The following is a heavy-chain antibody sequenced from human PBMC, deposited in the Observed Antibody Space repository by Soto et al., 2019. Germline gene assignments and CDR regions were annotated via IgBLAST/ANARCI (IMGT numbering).Heavy chain of an antibody. Sequence: GGSLRLSCAASGFTFSSYAMSWVRQAPGKGLEWVSAISGSGGSTYYADSVKGRFTISRDNSKNTLYLQRNSLRAEDTAVYYCAKDRYRDIVVVVAALSSYNWFDPWGQGTLVTVSS. CDR2: ISGSGGST. CDR3: AKDRYRDIVVVVAALSSYNWFDP. D-gene: IGHD2-15*01. J-gene: IGHJ5*02. CDR1: GFTFSSYA. V-gene: IGHV3-23*01.